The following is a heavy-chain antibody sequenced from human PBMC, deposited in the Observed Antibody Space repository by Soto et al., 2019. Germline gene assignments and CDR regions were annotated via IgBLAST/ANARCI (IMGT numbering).Heavy chain of an antibody. V-gene: IGHV4-30-4*01. CDR1: GDSISTVDYF. J-gene: IGHJ5*01. CDR2: IYKSATT. D-gene: IGHD2-15*01. CDR3: ARGRYCLNGRCFPNWFDS. Sequence: SETLSLTCSVSGDSISTVDYFWAWIRQPPGQALEYIGYIYKSATTYYNPSFESRVAISLDTSKSQFSLNVTSVTAADTAVYFCARGRYCLNGRCFPNWFDSWGQGTMVTVSS.